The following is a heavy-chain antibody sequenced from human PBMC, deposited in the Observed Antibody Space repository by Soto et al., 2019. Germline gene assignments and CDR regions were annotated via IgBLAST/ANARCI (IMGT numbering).Heavy chain of an antibody. CDR2: IKQDGSEK. Sequence: GGSLRLSCAASGFTFSSYWMSWVRQAPGKGLEWVANIKQDGSEKYYVDSVKGRFTISRDNAKNSLYLQMNSLRAEDTAVYYCARDPEWQYYYYYYMDVWGKGTTVTVSS. CDR1: GFTFSSYW. CDR3: ARDPEWQYYYYYYMDV. J-gene: IGHJ6*03. V-gene: IGHV3-7*01. D-gene: IGHD3-3*01.